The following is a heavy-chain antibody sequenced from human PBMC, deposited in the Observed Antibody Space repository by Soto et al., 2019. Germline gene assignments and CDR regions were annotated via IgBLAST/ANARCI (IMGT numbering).Heavy chain of an antibody. J-gene: IGHJ4*02. D-gene: IGHD3-22*01. Sequence: GASVKVSCKPSGYTLNTYYLHWVRQAPGQGLEWMGIIHPSGGGSTYAQKFLGRFTISRDNSKNTQYLQMSSLRADDTAVYYCVKGEYYYDSSGYYPFDYWGQGTLVTVSS. CDR1: GYTLNTYY. V-gene: IGHV1-46*02. CDR3: VKGEYYYDSSGYYPFDY. CDR2: IHPSGGGS.